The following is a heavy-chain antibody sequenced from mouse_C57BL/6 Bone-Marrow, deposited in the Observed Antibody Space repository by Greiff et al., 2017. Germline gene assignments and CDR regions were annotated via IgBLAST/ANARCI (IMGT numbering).Heavy chain of an antibody. V-gene: IGHV1-7*01. Sequence: QVHVKQSGAELAKPGASVKLSCKASGYTFTSYWMHWVKQRPGQGLEWIGYINPSSGYTKYNQKFKDKATLTADKYSSTAYMQLGSLTYEDSAVYYCARSGYYSNYVLFDYWGQGTTLTVSS. J-gene: IGHJ2*01. CDR2: INPSSGYT. CDR1: GYTFTSYW. CDR3: ARSGYYSNYVLFDY. D-gene: IGHD2-5*01.